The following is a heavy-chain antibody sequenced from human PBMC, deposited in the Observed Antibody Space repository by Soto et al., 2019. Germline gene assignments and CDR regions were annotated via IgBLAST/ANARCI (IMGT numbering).Heavy chain of an antibody. D-gene: IGHD1-20*01. CDR3: ARARPPPLTCITGTPVPFYY. J-gene: IGHJ4*02. Sequence: SETLSLTCTVSGGSISSGDYYWSWIRQPPGKGLEWIGYIYYSGSTYYNPSLKSRVTISVDTSKNQFSLKLSSVTAADTAVYYCARARPPPLTCITGTPVPFYYWGKGTLVTVSS. CDR1: GGSISSGDYY. CDR2: IYYSGST. V-gene: IGHV4-30-4*01.